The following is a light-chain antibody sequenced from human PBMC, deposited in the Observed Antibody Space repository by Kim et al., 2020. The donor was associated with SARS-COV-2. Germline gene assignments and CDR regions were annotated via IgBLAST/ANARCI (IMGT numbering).Light chain of an antibody. V-gene: IGLV4-69*01. J-gene: IGLJ3*02. CDR2: INSDGSN. Sequence: SRKHTCTMSTGHSSDLNAWHQQQPENAPRYLMKINSDGSNSKGAWIPDRFSCSSSGAERYLTISSLQSEDEADHYWQTWCTGFWVFGGGTKLTLL. CDR1: TGHSSDL. CDR3: QTWCTGFWV.